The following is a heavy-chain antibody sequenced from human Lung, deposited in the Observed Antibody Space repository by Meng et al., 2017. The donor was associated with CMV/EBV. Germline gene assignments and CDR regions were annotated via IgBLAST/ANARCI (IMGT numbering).Heavy chain of an antibody. V-gene: IGHV3-48*03. Sequence: GGSXRLXCAASGFTFSSYEMNWVRQAPGKGLEWVSYISSSGSTIYYADSVKGRFTISRDNAKNSLYLQMNSLRAEDTAVYYCARDRGVVVPAAKYYYYGMDVWXQGTXVTVSS. D-gene: IGHD2-2*01. CDR3: ARDRGVVVPAAKYYYYGMDV. CDR1: GFTFSSYE. CDR2: ISSSGSTI. J-gene: IGHJ6*02.